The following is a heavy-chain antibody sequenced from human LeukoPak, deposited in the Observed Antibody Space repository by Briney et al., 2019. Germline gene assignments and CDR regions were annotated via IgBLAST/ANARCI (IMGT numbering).Heavy chain of an antibody. J-gene: IGHJ4*02. D-gene: IGHD3-22*01. CDR3: ARGHYDSSGYSFDY. Sequence: SETLSLTCTVSGGSISSGGYYWSWIRQHPGKGLEWIGYIYYSGSTYYNPSLKSRVTISVDTSKNQFSLKLSSVTAADTAVYYCARGHYDSSGYSFDYWGQGTLVTVPS. V-gene: IGHV4-31*03. CDR2: IYYSGST. CDR1: GGSISSGGYY.